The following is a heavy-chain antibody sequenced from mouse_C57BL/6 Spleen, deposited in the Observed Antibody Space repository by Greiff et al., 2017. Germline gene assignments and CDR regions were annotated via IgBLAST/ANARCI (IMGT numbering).Heavy chain of an antibody. J-gene: IGHJ3*01. CDR1: GYTFTDYN. CDR2: INPNNGGT. D-gene: IGHD2-4*01. Sequence: EVQLQQSGPELVKPGASVKMSCKASGYTFTDYNMHWVKQSHGKSLEWIGYINPNNGGTSYNQKFKGKATLTVNKSSSTAYMELRSLTSEDSAVYYCERGDYDWAWFAYWGQGTLVTVSA. V-gene: IGHV1-22*01. CDR3: ERGDYDWAWFAY.